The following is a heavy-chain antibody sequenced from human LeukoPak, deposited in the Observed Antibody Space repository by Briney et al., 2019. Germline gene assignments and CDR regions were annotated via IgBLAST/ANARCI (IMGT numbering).Heavy chain of an antibody. D-gene: IGHD2/OR15-2a*01. CDR1: DGSITTYY. V-gene: IGHV4-39*01. CDR3: ARAVDNSIDL. J-gene: IGHJ5*02. CDR2: VHYSGTT. Sequence: SETLSLTCSVPDGSITTYYWGCARQPPEKGLEYIGTVHYSGTTYYNPSLRSRLTMSVDTSKNQISLKLNSVTAADTALYYCARAVDNSIDLWGQGFLVTVSS.